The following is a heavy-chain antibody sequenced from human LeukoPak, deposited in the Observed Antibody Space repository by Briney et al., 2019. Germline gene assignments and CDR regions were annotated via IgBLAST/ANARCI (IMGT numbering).Heavy chain of an antibody. CDR1: GDSISSYY. CDR2: IYYSGST. J-gene: IGHJ3*02. V-gene: IGHV4-59*01. CDR3: ARGQVNYYDSSGYYNDAFDI. D-gene: IGHD3-22*01. Sequence: SETLSLTCTVSGDSISSYYWSWIRQPPGKGLEWIGYIYYSGSTNYNPSLKSRVTISVDTSKNQFSLKLSSVTAADTAVYYCARGQVNYYDSSGYYNDAFDIWGQGTMVTVSS.